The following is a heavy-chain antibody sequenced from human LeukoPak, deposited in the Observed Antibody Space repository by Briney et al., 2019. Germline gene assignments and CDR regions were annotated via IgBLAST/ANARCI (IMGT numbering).Heavy chain of an antibody. V-gene: IGHV1-2*02. D-gene: IGHD2-2*01. CDR1: GYTFTGYY. Sequence: ASVKVSCKASGYTFTGYYMHWVRQAPGQGLEWMGWINPNSGGTNYAQKFQGRVTMTRDTSISTAYMELSRLRSDDTAVYYCARVLGYCSSTSCYYYYGMDVWGQGTTVTVSS. CDR2: INPNSGGT. J-gene: IGHJ6*02. CDR3: ARVLGYCSSTSCYYYYGMDV.